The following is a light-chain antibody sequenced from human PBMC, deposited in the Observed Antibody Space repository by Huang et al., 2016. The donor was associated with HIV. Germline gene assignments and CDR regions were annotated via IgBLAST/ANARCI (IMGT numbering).Light chain of an antibody. CDR1: QSVVRY. Sequence: EIVLTQSPATLSLSPGGRATLSCRASQSVVRYLARYQHKPGQAPRLLIEDASNRATGIPARFGGSGSETDFTLTISSREPEDFAVYYCHQRSNWPQTFGQGTKVEIK. CDR2: DAS. J-gene: IGKJ2*01. V-gene: IGKV3-11*01. CDR3: HQRSNWPQT.